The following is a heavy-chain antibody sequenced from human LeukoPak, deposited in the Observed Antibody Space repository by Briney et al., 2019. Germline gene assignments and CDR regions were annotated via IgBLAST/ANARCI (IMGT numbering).Heavy chain of an antibody. Sequence: GGTLRLSCVVSGFTFSRYGMHWVRQAPGKGLEWVAVIWYDGSKKYYVDSVKGRFTISRDSSKNTLYLQMNSLRAEDTAVYYCVRGGWWYEYWGQGTLVNVSS. CDR2: IWYDGSKK. J-gene: IGHJ4*02. CDR3: VRGGWWYEY. V-gene: IGHV3-33*01. D-gene: IGHD2-15*01. CDR1: GFTFSRYG.